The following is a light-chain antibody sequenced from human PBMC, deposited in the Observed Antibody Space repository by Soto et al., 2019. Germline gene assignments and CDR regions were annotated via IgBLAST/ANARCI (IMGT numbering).Light chain of an antibody. J-gene: IGKJ1*01. CDR3: KQSYSNQWT. CDR2: AAS. Sequence: DIQSTQSPSSMSASVGDRVTITCLASQSISSYLNWYQQKTGKATKLMIYAASSLQSGVPSRFSGSGSGTDFTLIISSLKTEELATYDCKQSYSNQWTVGQGKKGEIK. CDR1: QSISSY. V-gene: IGKV1-39*01.